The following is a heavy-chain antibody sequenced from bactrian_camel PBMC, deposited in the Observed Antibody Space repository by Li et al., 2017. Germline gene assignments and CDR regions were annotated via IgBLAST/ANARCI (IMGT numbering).Heavy chain of an antibody. J-gene: IGHJ4*01. V-gene: IGHV3S53*01. CDR3: AAVSGARWIGRALDPPQYEY. D-gene: IGHD2*01. Sequence: HVQLVESGGGSVQAGGSLRLSCAASGDTYTLACMAWFRQVPGKEREGVAAIDKDGMASYIDSVKGRFAISRDNAKNTVYLQMNSLKPEDTAMYYCAAVSGARWIGRALDPPQYEYWGQGTQVTVS. CDR1: GDTYTLAC. CDR2: IDKDGMA.